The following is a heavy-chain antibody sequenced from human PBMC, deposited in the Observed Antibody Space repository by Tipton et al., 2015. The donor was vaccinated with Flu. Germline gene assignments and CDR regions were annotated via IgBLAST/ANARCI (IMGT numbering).Heavy chain of an antibody. V-gene: IGHV4-38-2*01. CDR3: ARNGFDI. J-gene: IGHJ3*02. CDR1: GDSIASDYF. CDR2: VHREGST. Sequence: TLSLTCSVSGDSIASDYFWAWVRQPPGKGLEWIGNVHREGSTFYSPSLMSRVTLAVDRSKNQFSLRLNSVTAADTAVYYCARNGFDIWGPGTMVTVSS.